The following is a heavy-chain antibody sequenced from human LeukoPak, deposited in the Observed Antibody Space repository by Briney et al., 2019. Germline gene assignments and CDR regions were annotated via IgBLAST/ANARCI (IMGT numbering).Heavy chain of an antibody. V-gene: IGHV3-11*01. Sequence: GGSLRLSCAASGFTFSDYYMSWNRQAPGKGLEWVSSISSNISTTYYADSVKGRFTISRDNAKNSLYLQMNSLRVEDTAVYYCAKDRSGYARYYGMDVWGQGTTVTVSS. D-gene: IGHD5-12*01. CDR2: ISSNISTT. CDR3: AKDRSGYARYYGMDV. CDR1: GFTFSDYY. J-gene: IGHJ6*02.